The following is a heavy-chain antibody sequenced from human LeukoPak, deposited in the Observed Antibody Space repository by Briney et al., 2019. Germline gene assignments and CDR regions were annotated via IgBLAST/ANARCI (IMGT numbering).Heavy chain of an antibody. CDR2: ITGSGGST. V-gene: IGHV3-23*01. J-gene: IGHJ4*02. Sequence: GGSLRLSCAASGFTFSSHAMGWVRQAPGKGLEWVSSITGSGGSTYYGDSVKGRFTIARDNSKNTLYLQMNSLRAEDTAVYYCAKATGSIAVAAHGEFWGQGTLVTVSS. CDR1: GFTFSSHA. CDR3: AKATGSIAVAAHGEF. D-gene: IGHD6-19*01.